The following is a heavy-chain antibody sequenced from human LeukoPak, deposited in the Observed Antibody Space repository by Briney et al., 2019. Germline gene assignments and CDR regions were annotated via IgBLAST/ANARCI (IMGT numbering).Heavy chain of an antibody. CDR1: GYTFTHYW. Sequence: GESLKISCKGSGYTFTHYWIGWVRQMPGKGLEWMGIIYPGDSDTRYSPSFQGQVTISADKSISTAYLQWSSLKASDTAMYYCARHLVVPEYYFDYWGQGTLVTVSS. J-gene: IGHJ4*02. D-gene: IGHD2-2*01. CDR3: ARHLVVPEYYFDY. CDR2: IYPGDSDT. V-gene: IGHV5-51*01.